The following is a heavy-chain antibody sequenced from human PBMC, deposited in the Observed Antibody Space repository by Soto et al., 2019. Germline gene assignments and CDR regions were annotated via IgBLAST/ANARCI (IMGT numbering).Heavy chain of an antibody. V-gene: IGHV3-23*01. Sequence: GGSLILSYAASGFTFSSYAMSLVRQAPGKVLEWVSAISGSGGSTYYADSVKGRFTISRDNSKNTLYLQMNSLRAEDTDVYYCAKAITIFGAPTSHELYYYGMDVWGQGTTVTVSS. CDR2: ISGSGGST. CDR3: AKAITIFGAPTSHELYYYGMDV. J-gene: IGHJ6*02. CDR1: GFTFSSYA. D-gene: IGHD3-3*01.